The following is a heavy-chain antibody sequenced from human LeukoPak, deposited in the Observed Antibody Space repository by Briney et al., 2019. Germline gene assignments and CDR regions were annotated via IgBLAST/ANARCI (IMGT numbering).Heavy chain of an antibody. D-gene: IGHD4-17*01. Sequence: PGGSLRLSCAASGFTFSSYGMHWVRQAPGKGLEWVAVISYDGRKKYADSVKGRFTISRDNSKNTVYLQMNSLRVEDTAVYYCARGPVTYDAFDIWGQGTMVTVSS. CDR3: ARGPVTYDAFDI. CDR1: GFTFSSYG. J-gene: IGHJ3*02. V-gene: IGHV3-30*03. CDR2: ISYDGRKK.